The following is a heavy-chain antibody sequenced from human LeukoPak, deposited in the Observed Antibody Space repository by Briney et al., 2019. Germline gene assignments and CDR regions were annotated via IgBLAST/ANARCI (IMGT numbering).Heavy chain of an antibody. Sequence: PSETLSLTCTVSGASISSGSNSWGWIRQPAGKGLEWIGRINTSGTTNYNPSLKSRVTMSIDTSKNQFSLKLSSVTAADTAVYYCARALNTGRFDPWGQGTLVTVSS. D-gene: IGHD4-11*01. CDR1: GASISSGSNS. J-gene: IGHJ5*02. CDR2: INTSGTT. CDR3: ARALNTGRFDP. V-gene: IGHV4-61*02.